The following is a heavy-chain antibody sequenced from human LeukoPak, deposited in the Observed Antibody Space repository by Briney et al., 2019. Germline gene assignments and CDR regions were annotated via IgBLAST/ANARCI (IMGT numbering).Heavy chain of an antibody. CDR3: ARVPSMVRVFDC. CDR2: IYYSGST. D-gene: IGHD3-10*01. Sequence: SETLSLTCTVSGGSISSGGYYWSWIRQHPGKGLEWIGYIYYSGSTYYNPSLKSRVTISVDTSKNQFSLKLSSVTAADTAVYYCARVPSMVRVFDCWGQGTLVTVSS. CDR1: GGSISSGGYY. V-gene: IGHV4-31*03. J-gene: IGHJ4*02.